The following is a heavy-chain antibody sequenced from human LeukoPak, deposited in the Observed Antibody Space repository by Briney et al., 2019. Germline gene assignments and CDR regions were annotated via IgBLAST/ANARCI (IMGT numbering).Heavy chain of an antibody. CDR3: ARDPGYSYGGFDY. CDR1: GGSISSSYY. V-gene: IGHV4-39*02. CDR2: IYYSGST. J-gene: IGHJ4*02. Sequence: SETLSLTCTVSGGSISSSYYWGWIRQPPGKGLEWIGSIYYSGSTYYNPSLKSRVTISVDTSKNQFSLKLSSVTAADTAVYYCARDPGYSYGGFDYWGQGTRVTVSS. D-gene: IGHD3-10*01.